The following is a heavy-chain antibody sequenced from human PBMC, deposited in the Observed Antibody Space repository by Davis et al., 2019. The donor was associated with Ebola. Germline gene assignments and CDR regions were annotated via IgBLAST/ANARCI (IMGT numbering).Heavy chain of an antibody. CDR3: ARGPTRYYFDY. Sequence: MPSETLSLTCTVSGYSISSGYYWSWIRQPPGKGLEWIGYIYYSGSTSYNPSLKSRVTISVDTSKNQFSLKLSSVTAADTAVYYCARGPTRYYFDYWGQGTLVTISS. CDR2: IYYSGST. J-gene: IGHJ4*02. CDR1: GYSISSGYY. D-gene: IGHD3-9*01. V-gene: IGHV4-61*01.